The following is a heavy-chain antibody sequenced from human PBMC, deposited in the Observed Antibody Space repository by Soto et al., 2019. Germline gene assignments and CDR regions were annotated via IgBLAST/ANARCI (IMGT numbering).Heavy chain of an antibody. CDR1: GYTFTGYY. D-gene: IGHD5-12*01. CDR2: INPNSGGT. CDR3: AREMDIVATLAFDY. Sequence: VSVKVSCKASGYTFTGYYMHWVRQAPGQGLEWMGWINPNSGGTNYAQKFQGRVTMTRDTSISTAYMELSRLRSDDTAVYYCAREMDIVATLAFDYWGQGTLVTVSS. V-gene: IGHV1-2*02. J-gene: IGHJ4*02.